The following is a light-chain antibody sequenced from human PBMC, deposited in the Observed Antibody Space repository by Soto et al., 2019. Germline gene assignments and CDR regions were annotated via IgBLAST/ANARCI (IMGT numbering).Light chain of an antibody. CDR2: ENN. CDR1: ASNIGRDP. CDR3: AGWDGSLKGFV. J-gene: IGLJ1*01. V-gene: IGLV1-44*01. Sequence: QSVRTHPPSASGAPWQRVTISFSGSASNIGRDPVNWYQQVPGTAPKLLIYENNHRPSGVPDRFSGSKSGTSASLVISGLQPEDEAEYFCAGWDGSLKGFVFGTGTKVTV.